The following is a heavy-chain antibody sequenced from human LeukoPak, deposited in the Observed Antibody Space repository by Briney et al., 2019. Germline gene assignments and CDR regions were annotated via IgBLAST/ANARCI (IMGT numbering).Heavy chain of an antibody. CDR1: GGSISSYY. CDR2: IYYSGST. CDR3: VRANHFDY. Sequence: SETLSLTCTVSGGSISSYYWTWIRQPLGKGLEWIGYIYYSGSTNYNLSLKSRVTMSVDTSKNQFSLKLSSVTAADTAVYFCVRANHFDYWGQGTLVTVSS. V-gene: IGHV4-59*01. J-gene: IGHJ4*02.